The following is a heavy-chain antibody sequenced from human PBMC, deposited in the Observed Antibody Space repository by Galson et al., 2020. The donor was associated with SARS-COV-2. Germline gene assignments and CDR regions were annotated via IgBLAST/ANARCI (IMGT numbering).Heavy chain of an antibody. V-gene: IGHV3-30*04. Sequence: GGSLRLSCAASGFTFSTSAIHWVRQAPGKGLEWVALISYDGRHKYYADSVKGRFTISRDNSNNTLYLQINSLRVEDTAVYYCARDGDYDFWSGYYGNFDYGGQGSLVIVSS. CDR2: ISYDGRHK. CDR3: ARDGDYDFWSGYYGNFDY. D-gene: IGHD3-3*01. J-gene: IGHJ4*02. CDR1: GFTFSTSA.